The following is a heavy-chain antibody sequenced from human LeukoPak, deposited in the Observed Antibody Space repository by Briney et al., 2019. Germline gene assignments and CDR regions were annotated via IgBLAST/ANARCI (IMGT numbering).Heavy chain of an antibody. CDR1: GFTFSFYA. J-gene: IGHJ4*02. V-gene: IGHV3-30*18. CDR3: AKGGPEQLMRTHFDY. D-gene: IGHD1-14*01. CDR2: ISHDERKN. Sequence: SLRLSCAASGFTFSFYAMHWVRQAPGKGLEWVAVISHDERKNYYADSVKGRFVISRDNSKNTLYLQMNSLRAEDTAVYYCAKGGPEQLMRTHFDYWGQGTLVTVSS.